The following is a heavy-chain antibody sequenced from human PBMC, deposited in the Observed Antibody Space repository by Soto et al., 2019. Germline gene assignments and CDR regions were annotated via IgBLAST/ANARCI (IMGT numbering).Heavy chain of an antibody. CDR1: GDSVSSNTAV. V-gene: IGHV6-1*01. D-gene: IGHD1-7*01. J-gene: IGHJ6*03. Sequence: QSQTLSLTCAISGDSVSSNTAVWNWIRQSPSRGLEWLGRTYYRSKWYSDYALSVKSRIIINPDTSKNQFSLQLDSVTPEDTAVNYCARVTYNWNSTPSYYYMDVWGKGTTVTVSS. CDR2: TYYRSKWYS. CDR3: ARVTYNWNSTPSYYYMDV.